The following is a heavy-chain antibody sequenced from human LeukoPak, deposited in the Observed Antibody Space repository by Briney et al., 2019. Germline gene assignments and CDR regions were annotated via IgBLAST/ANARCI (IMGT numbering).Heavy chain of an antibody. V-gene: IGHV3-30-3*01. J-gene: IGHJ4*02. D-gene: IGHD6-19*01. CDR2: ISYDGSNK. CDR1: GFTFSSYA. CDR3: ARDRGAVAAYYFDY. Sequence: GGSLRLSCAASGFTFSSYAVHWVRQAPGKGLEWVAVISYDGSNKYYADSVKGRFTISRDNSKNTLYLQMNSLRAEDTAVYYCARDRGAVAAYYFDYWGQGTLVTVSS.